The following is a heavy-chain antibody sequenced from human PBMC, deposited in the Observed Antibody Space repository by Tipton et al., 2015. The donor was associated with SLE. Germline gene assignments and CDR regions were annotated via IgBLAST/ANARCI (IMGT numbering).Heavy chain of an antibody. D-gene: IGHD3-22*01. CDR2: IYFSGST. CDR3: ARGGKYYDTGRFFDY. CDR1: GDSISSGGYY. J-gene: IGHJ4*02. Sequence: TLSLTCTVSGDSISSGGYYWSWIRQHPGKGLEWIGYIYFSGSTYYNPSLKSRVIISIDTSKNQFSLKLSSVTAADTAVYYYARGGKYYDTGRFFDYWGQGTLVTVSS. V-gene: IGHV4-31*03.